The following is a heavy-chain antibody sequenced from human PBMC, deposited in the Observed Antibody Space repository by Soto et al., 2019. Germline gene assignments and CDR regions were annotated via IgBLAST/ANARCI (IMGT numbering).Heavy chain of an antibody. CDR2: VNSDESST. CDR3: AKVLGYSSGWYGYYYYYYGMDV. Sequence: GGSLRLSCAASGFSFSNYYMHWVRQAPGKGLVWVSRVNSDESSTSYADSVKGRFTISRDNAKKTLYLQMNSLRAEDTAVYYCAKVLGYSSGWYGYYYYYYGMDVWGQGTTVTVSS. CDR1: GFSFSNYY. D-gene: IGHD6-19*01. J-gene: IGHJ6*02. V-gene: IGHV3-74*01.